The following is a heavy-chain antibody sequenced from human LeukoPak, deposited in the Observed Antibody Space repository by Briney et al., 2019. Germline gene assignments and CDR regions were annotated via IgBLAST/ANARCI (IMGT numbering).Heavy chain of an antibody. Sequence: GGSLRLSCAASGFTFSSYWMSWVRQAPAKGLEWAAHIKQDGSEKYYVDSVKGRFTISRDNAKNSLFLQMNSLRAEDTAVYYCAKNEGNGYFDYWGQGTLVTVSS. J-gene: IGHJ4*02. D-gene: IGHD3-22*01. V-gene: IGHV3-7*05. CDR1: GFTFSSYW. CDR3: AKNEGNGYFDY. CDR2: IKQDGSEK.